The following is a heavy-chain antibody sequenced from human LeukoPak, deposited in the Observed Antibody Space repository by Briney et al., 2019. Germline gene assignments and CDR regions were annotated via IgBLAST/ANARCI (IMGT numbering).Heavy chain of an antibody. CDR2: ISSSSSYI. Sequence: GGSLRLSCAASGFTFSSYSMNWVRQAPGKGLEWVSSISSSSSYIYYADSVKGRFTISRDNAKNSLYLQMNSLRAEGTAVYYCARDGLRYSSSWYPYYYYGMDVWGQGTTVTVSS. J-gene: IGHJ6*02. D-gene: IGHD6-13*01. V-gene: IGHV3-21*01. CDR1: GFTFSSYS. CDR3: ARDGLRYSSSWYPYYYYGMDV.